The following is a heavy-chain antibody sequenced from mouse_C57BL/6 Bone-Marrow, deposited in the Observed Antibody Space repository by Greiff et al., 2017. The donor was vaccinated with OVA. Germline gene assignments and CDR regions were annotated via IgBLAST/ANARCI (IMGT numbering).Heavy chain of an antibody. J-gene: IGHJ4*01. CDR1: GYSITSGYY. D-gene: IGHD2-1*01. CDR2: ISYDGSN. CDR3: AREDGNTDYNTMDY. V-gene: IGHV3-6*01. Sequence: EVKLQESGPGLVKPSQSLSLTCSVTGYSITSGYYWNWIRQFPGNKLEWMGYISYDGSNNYNPSLKNRISITRDTSKNQCFLKLNSVTTEDTATYNCAREDGNTDYNTMDYWGQGTSVTVSS.